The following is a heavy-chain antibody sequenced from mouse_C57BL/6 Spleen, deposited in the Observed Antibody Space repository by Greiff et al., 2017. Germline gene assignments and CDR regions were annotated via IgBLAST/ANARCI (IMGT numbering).Heavy chain of an antibody. CDR2: ISNGGGST. CDR1: GFTFSDYY. CDR3: ARPYSNYEYYAMDY. D-gene: IGHD2-5*01. J-gene: IGHJ4*01. Sequence: EVKLMESGGGLVQPGGSLKLSCAASGFTFSDYYMYWVRQTPEKRLEWVAYISNGGGSTYYPDTVKGRFTISRDNAKNTLYLQMSRLKSEDTAMYYCARPYSNYEYYAMDYWGQGTSVTVSS. V-gene: IGHV5-12*01.